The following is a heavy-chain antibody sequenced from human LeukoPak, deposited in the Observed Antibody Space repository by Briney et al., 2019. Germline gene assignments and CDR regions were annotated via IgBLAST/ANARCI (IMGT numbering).Heavy chain of an antibody. CDR2: IGNTGRTI. Sequence: GGSLRLSCAASGFTFSSYEMDWVRQAPGRGLEWVSYIGNTGRTIYYTDSVKGRFTISRDNAKNSLYLQMNSLRAEDTAIYYCVRGDRYFFDFWGQGTLVTVSS. CDR1: GFTFSSYE. J-gene: IGHJ4*02. V-gene: IGHV3-48*03. CDR3: VRGDRYFFDF.